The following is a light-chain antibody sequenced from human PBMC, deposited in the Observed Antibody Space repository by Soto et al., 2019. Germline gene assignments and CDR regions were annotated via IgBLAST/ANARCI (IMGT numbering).Light chain of an antibody. CDR1: QSISTY. CDR3: QQSYNVPRT. J-gene: IGKJ4*01. V-gene: IGKV1-39*01. CDR2: AAS. Sequence: DIPMTQSPSSLSASVGDRVTITCRASQSISTYLNWYHQKPGKAPKLLIYAASSLQSGVPSRFSGSGSGTDFSLTISSLQPEDFATYYCQQSYNVPRTFGGGTKVEIK.